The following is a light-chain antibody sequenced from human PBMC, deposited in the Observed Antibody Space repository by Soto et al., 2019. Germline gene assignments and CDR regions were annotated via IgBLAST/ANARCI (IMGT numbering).Light chain of an antibody. J-gene: IGLJ1*01. CDR2: DVT. V-gene: IGLV2-14*01. Sequence: QSALTQPASVSGSPGQSITISCTGTSSDVGGYNYVSWYLQHPDKAPKLMIYDVTNRPSGVSNRFSGSKSGNTASLAISGLQAEAEADYYCSSYTSSSTLRVFGTGTKVTVL. CDR1: SSDVGGYNY. CDR3: SSYTSSSTLRV.